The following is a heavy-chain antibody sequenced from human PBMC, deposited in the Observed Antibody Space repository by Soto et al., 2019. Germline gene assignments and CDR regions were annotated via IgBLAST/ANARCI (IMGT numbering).Heavy chain of an antibody. V-gene: IGHV3-33*01. Sequence: TGGSLRLSCAASGFTFSSYGMHWVRQAPGKGLEWVAVIWYDGSNKYYADSVKGRFTISRDNSKNMLYLQMNSLRAEDTAVYYCARDHYVWGSYRPGAMDVWGQGTTVTVSS. J-gene: IGHJ6*02. CDR2: IWYDGSNK. D-gene: IGHD3-16*02. CDR1: GFTFSSYG. CDR3: ARDHYVWGSYRPGAMDV.